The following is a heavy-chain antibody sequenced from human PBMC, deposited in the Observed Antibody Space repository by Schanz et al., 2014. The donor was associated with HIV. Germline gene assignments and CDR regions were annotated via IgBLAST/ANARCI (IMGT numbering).Heavy chain of an antibody. CDR3: AKDRNYYDNRYIGKGNYYYYYGMDV. CDR1: GFTFDSYG. J-gene: IGHJ6*02. D-gene: IGHD3-22*01. CDR2: ISYDGTKK. V-gene: IGHV3-30*18. Sequence: QVQLVESGGGVVQPGRSLRLSCAASGFTFDSYGIHWVRQAPGKGLEWVAVISYDGTKKHYADSVKGRFTISRDNSKNTLYLQVKSLRAEDTAVYYCAKDRNYYDNRYIGKGNYYYYYGMDVWGQGTTVTVSS.